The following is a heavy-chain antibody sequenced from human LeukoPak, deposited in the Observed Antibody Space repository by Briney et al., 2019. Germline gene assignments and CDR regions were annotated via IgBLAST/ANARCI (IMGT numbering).Heavy chain of an antibody. CDR3: ARDQIAAAGIFDY. CDR1: GGSISISNYY. CDR2: ISYSGT. D-gene: IGHD6-13*01. Sequence: SETLSLTCTVSGGSISISNYYWGWTRHPPGRGLEWIGSISYSGTYYNPSLKNRLTISVDTSKKQFSLKLSCVTAADTAVYYCARDQIAAAGIFDYWGQGTLVTVSS. V-gene: IGHV4-39*07. J-gene: IGHJ4*02.